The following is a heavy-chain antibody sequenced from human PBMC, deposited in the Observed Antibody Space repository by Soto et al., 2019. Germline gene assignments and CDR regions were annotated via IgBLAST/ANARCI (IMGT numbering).Heavy chain of an antibody. CDR1: GFTFSSYA. J-gene: IGHJ4*02. CDR2: ISGSGGST. CDR3: AAAVTYYYDSSGHYFDY. D-gene: IGHD3-22*01. Sequence: PGGSLRLSCAASGFTFSSYAMSWVRQAPGKGLEWVSAISGSGGSTYYADSVKGRFTISRDNSKNTLYLQMNSLRAEDTAVYYCAAAVTYYYDSSGHYFDYWGQGTLVTVSS. V-gene: IGHV3-23*01.